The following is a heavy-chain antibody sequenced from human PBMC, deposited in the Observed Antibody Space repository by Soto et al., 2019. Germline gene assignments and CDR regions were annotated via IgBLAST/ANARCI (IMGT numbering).Heavy chain of an antibody. CDR3: AKERYCSATSCYGGFDI. CDR1: GFSFNSYA. J-gene: IGHJ3*02. D-gene: IGHD2-2*01. CDR2: VSAGGANT. Sequence: GSLRLSCVASGFSFNSYAMSWVRQAPGRGLEWVSTVSAGGANTAYADSVKGRFTISRDNSKNTLYLQMSSLSGDDTAFYYCAKERYCSATSCYGGFDIWGQGTVVT. V-gene: IGHV3-23*01.